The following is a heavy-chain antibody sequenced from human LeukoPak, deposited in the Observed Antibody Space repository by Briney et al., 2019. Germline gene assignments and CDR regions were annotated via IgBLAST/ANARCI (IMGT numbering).Heavy chain of an antibody. Sequence: PSETLSLTCTVSDGSISGFYWSWIRQPPGKGLEWIGYIHYRGGPSYNPALKSRVTISVDTSKSQFSLKLNSVTAADTAVYYCARMGQQLADYWGQGTLVTVST. J-gene: IGHJ4*02. CDR2: IHYRGGP. CDR3: ARMGQQLADY. V-gene: IGHV4-59*01. CDR1: DGSISGFY. D-gene: IGHD6-13*01.